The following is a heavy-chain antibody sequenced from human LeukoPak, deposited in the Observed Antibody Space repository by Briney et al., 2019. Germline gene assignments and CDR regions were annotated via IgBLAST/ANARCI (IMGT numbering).Heavy chain of an antibody. CDR1: GYIFSNYG. J-gene: IGHJ4*02. D-gene: IGHD3-9*01. CDR3: ARRWLSSIDY. V-gene: IGHV1-18*01. Sequence: ASVKVSCKASGYIFSNYGISWVRQAPGQGLEWMGWISAYNGNTNYAQKLQGRVTMTTDTSTSTAYMELRSLRSDDTAVYYCARRWLSSIDYWGQGTLVTVSS. CDR2: ISAYNGNT.